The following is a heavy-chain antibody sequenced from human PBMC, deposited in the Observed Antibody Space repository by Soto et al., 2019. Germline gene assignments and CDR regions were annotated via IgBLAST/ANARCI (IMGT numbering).Heavy chain of an antibody. CDR2: KWYDGSNK. CDR1: VFPVRSYG. V-gene: IGHV3-33*08. D-gene: IGHD3-22*01. CDR3: ARDYVTMIVVDRYGMDV. Sequence: PGGGVRLSCGACVFPVRSYGVQWVRQAPGKGLEGVTVKWYDGSNKYYAESVKGRFTISRDNSKNTLYLQMNSLRAEDTAVYYCARDYVTMIVVDRYGMDVWGQGPMVTVSS. J-gene: IGHJ6*02.